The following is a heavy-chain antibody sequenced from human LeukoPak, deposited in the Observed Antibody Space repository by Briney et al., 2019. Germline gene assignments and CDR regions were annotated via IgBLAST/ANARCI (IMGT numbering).Heavy chain of an antibody. J-gene: IGHJ4*02. Sequence: GGSLRLSCAASGFTFNNYVMSLIRQAPGKGLELASAIGGSGDATYYADSVKGRFTISRDNSRNTLYLQMNSLRAEDMAIYYCAKGSRDSRPYYFDFWGLGTLVTVSS. V-gene: IGHV3-23*01. D-gene: IGHD3-3*01. CDR1: GFTFNNYV. CDR3: AKGSRDSRPYYFDF. CDR2: IGGSGDAT.